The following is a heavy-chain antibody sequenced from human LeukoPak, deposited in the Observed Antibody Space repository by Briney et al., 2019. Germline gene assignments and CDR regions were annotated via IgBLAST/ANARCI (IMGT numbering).Heavy chain of an antibody. D-gene: IGHD4-17*01. CDR3: ARGGDTTVTSDAFDI. CDR2: ISAYNGNT. V-gene: IGHV1-18*01. J-gene: IGHJ3*02. Sequence: ASVKVPCKASGYTFTSYGISWVRQAPGQGLEWMGWISAYNGNTNYAQKLQGRVTMTTDTSTSTAYMELRSLRSDDTAVYYCARGGDTTVTSDAFDIWGQGTMVTVSS. CDR1: GYTFTSYG.